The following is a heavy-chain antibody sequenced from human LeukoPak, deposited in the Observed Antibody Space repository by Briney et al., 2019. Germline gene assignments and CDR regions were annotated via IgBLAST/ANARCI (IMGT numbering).Heavy chain of an antibody. Sequence: SVKVSCKASGGTFSSYALSWMRQAPGQGLEWMGRVIPMFDVTDYAQKFQGRVTMTTDTSTSTAYMELRSLRSDDTAVYYCAREYSSSRWYFDLWGRGTLVTVSS. CDR2: VIPMFDVT. V-gene: IGHV1-69*10. D-gene: IGHD6-6*01. J-gene: IGHJ2*01. CDR3: AREYSSSRWYFDL. CDR1: GGTFSSYA.